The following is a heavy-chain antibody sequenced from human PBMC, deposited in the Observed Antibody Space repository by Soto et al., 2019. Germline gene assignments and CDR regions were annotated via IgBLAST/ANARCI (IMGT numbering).Heavy chain of an antibody. CDR2: ISYDGSNK. V-gene: IGHV3-30*18. CDR1: VFTFSSYG. D-gene: IGHD2-21*02. CDR3: AKPQYCGGDCYSGYYYYGMDV. Sequence: PGGSLRLSCAASVFTFSSYGMHWVRQAPGKGLEWVAVISYDGSNKYYADSVKGRFTISRDNSKNTLYLQMNSLRAEDTAVYYCAKPQYCGGDCYSGYYYYGMDVWGQGTTVTVSS. J-gene: IGHJ6*02.